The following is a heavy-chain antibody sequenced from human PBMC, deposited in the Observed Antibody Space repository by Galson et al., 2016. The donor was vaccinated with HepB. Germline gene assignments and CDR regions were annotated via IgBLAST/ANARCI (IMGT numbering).Heavy chain of an antibody. CDR3: MKGSFSSGWSNWFDP. D-gene: IGHD6-19*01. Sequence: SLRLSCAVSGFTFSSFAMHWVRQSPGRGLEYVSGIDNNGGTAYYADSVRGRFTISRDKSRNTLYLQMGSLRADDTAVYYCMKGSFSSGWSNWFDPWGQGTLVIVSS. CDR1: GFTFSSFA. J-gene: IGHJ5*02. V-gene: IGHV3-64D*08. CDR2: IDNNGGTA.